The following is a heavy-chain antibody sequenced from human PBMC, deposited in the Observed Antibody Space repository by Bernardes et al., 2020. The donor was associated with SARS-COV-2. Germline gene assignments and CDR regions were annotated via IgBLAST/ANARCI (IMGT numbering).Heavy chain of an antibody. D-gene: IGHD3-3*01. J-gene: IGHJ6*02. V-gene: IGHV4-59*08. CDR1: GGSISSYY. Sequence: SETLSLTCTVSGGSISSYYWSWTRQPPGKGLEWIGYFYYSGSTNYNPSLKSRVTIPVDTSKNQFSLKLSSATAADTAVYYCAGHDVGAIFGVVITPAGMDVWGQGTTVTVSS. CDR2: FYYSGST. CDR3: AGHDVGAIFGVVITPAGMDV.